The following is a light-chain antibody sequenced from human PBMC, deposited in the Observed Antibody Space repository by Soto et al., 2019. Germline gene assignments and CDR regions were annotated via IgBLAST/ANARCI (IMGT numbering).Light chain of an antibody. CDR2: DDD. Sequence: NFLLTQPHSVSESPGKTVTISCTRSSGSIANNYVQWYQQRPGSSPTTVIFDDDQRRSGVPDRFSGSIDSSSNSASLTMSGLKTEDEADYFRQSYDSSKVVFGGGTKLTVL. J-gene: IGLJ2*01. CDR3: QSYDSSKVV. CDR1: SGSIANNY. V-gene: IGLV6-57*01.